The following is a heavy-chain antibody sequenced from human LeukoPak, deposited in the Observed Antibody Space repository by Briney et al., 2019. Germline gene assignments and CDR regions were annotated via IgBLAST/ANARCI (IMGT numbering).Heavy chain of an antibody. J-gene: IGHJ4*02. CDR1: GFTFSSYE. V-gene: IGHV3-48*03. CDR2: ISSRGSTI. CDR3: ARDLSGSPY. Sequence: GGSLRLSCAASGFTFSSYEMNWVRQAPGKGLEWVSYISSRGSTIYYADSVKGRSTISRDNAKNSLYLQMNSLRAEDTAVYYCARDLSGSPYWGQGTLVTVSS. D-gene: IGHD1-26*01.